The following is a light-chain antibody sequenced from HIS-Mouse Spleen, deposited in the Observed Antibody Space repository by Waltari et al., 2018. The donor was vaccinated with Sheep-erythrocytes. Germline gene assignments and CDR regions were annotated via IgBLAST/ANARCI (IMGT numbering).Light chain of an antibody. J-gene: IGLJ1*01. CDR1: SSAVGGSHY. V-gene: IGLV2-11*01. CDR3: CSYAGSYNHV. Sequence: QSALTQPRSVSGSPGQSVTISCTGTSSAVGGSHYVPWYQQHPGKAPKLMIYDVSKRPSGVPDRFSGSKSGNTASLTISGLQAEDEADYYCCSYAGSYNHVFATGTKVTVL. CDR2: DVS.